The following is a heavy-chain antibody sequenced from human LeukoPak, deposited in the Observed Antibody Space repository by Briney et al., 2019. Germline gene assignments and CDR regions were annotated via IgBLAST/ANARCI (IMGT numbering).Heavy chain of an antibody. Sequence: PSETLSLTCTVSGGSISSYYWSWIRQPPGKGLEWIGYIYYSGSTNYNPSLKSRVTISVDTSKNQFSLKLSSVTAADTAVYYCARSLDGEGDYYFDYWGQGTLVTVSS. D-gene: IGHD4-17*01. CDR3: ARSLDGEGDYYFDY. J-gene: IGHJ4*02. V-gene: IGHV4-59*01. CDR2: IYYSGST. CDR1: GGSISSYY.